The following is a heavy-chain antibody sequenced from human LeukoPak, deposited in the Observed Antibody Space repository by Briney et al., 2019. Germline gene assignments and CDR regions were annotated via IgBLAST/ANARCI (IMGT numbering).Heavy chain of an antibody. D-gene: IGHD3-22*01. CDR2: MNPKNGGT. J-gene: IGHJ6*03. V-gene: IGHV1-2*02. Sequence: GASVKVSCRASGYIFTGYLVHWVRQAPGQSLEWMGWMNPKNGGTSYARKFRGRVIMTRDTSINTAYMELSSLTSDDTAVYYCASDGSSYYYDSSGYYYYYYYMDVWGKGTTVTVSS. CDR1: GYIFTGYL. CDR3: ASDGSSYYYDSSGYYYYYYYMDV.